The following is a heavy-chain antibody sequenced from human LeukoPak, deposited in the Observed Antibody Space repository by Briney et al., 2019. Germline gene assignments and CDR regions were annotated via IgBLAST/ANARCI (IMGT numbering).Heavy chain of an antibody. V-gene: IGHV3-30*02. CDR3: ATTVVISIDY. D-gene: IGHD4-23*01. J-gene: IGHJ4*02. Sequence: TGGSLRLSCAASGFTFSSYGMHWVRQAPGKGLEWVAFIRYDGSNKYYADSVKGRFTISRDNSKNTLYLQMNSLRAEDTAVYYCATTVVISIDYWGQGTLVTVSS. CDR2: IRYDGSNK. CDR1: GFTFSSYG.